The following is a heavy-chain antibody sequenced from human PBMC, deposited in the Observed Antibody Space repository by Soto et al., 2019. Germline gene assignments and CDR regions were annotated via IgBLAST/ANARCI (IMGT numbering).Heavy chain of an antibody. V-gene: IGHV4-39*01. D-gene: IGHD5-18*01. CDR3: ACIFSGGYGYGFYYYGMDV. Sequence: PSETLSLTCTVSGCSISSNSYYWGWIRQPPGQRMEWIGSIYYSGSTYYNTSLKSRVTISVDTSKDQFSLKLSSVTAADTAVYYCACIFSGGYGYGFYYYGMDVWGQGTTVTV. J-gene: IGHJ6*02. CDR2: IYYSGST. CDR1: GCSISSNSYY.